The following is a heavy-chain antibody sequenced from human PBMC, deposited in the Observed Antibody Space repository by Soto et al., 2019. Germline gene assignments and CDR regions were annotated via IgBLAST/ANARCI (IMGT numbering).Heavy chain of an antibody. V-gene: IGHV4-39*01. J-gene: IGHJ6*03. D-gene: IGHD4-17*01. CDR2: IYYSGST. CDR1: CGSISSSSYY. Sequence: SETLSLTCTVSCGSISSSSYYWGWIRQPPGKGLEWIGSIYYSGSTYYNPSLKSRVTISVDTSKNQFSLKLSSVTAADTAVYYCARRTRSYYYYYYMDVWGKGTTVTVSS. CDR3: ARRTRSYYYYYYMDV.